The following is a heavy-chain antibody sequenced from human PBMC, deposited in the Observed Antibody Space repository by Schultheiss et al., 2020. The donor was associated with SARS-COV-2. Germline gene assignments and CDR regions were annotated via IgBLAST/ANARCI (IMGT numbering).Heavy chain of an antibody. D-gene: IGHD3-22*01. CDR3: GRDLGGSGYPYYFDY. J-gene: IGHJ4*02. CDR2: IYSGGST. V-gene: IGHV3-66*01. Sequence: GESLKISCAASGFTVSSNYMSWVRQAPGKGLEWVSVIYSGGSTYYADSVKGRFTISRDNSKNTLYLQMNSLRAEDTAVYYCGRDLGGSGYPYYFDYWGQGALVTVSS. CDR1: GFTVSSNY.